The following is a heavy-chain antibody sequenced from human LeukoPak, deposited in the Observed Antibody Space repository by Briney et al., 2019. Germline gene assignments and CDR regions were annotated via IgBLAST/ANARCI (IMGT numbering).Heavy chain of an antibody. Sequence: GGSLRLSCAASGFTFSSYAMSWVRQAPGKGLEWVSAISGSGGSTYYADSVKGRFTISRDNSKNTLYLQMNSLRAEDTAVYYCAKGRGTMVRGVISVTFDYWGQGTLVTVSS. D-gene: IGHD3-10*01. CDR3: AKGRGTMVRGVISVTFDY. CDR1: GFTFSSYA. CDR2: ISGSGGST. V-gene: IGHV3-23*01. J-gene: IGHJ4*02.